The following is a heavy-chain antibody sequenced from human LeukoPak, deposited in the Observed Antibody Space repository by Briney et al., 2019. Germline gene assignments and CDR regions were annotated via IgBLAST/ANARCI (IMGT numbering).Heavy chain of an antibody. V-gene: IGHV3-53*01. CDR2: IYSSGST. CDR3: AKGDTYYDLLTCFDF. Sequence: SGGSLRLSCAASGFTVSSNYMSWVRQAPGKGLEWVSVIYSSGSTYYADSVKGRFTISRDNSKNTLYLQMNSLRDEDTAVYYCAKGDTYYDLLTCFDFWGPGTLVTVSS. D-gene: IGHD3-9*01. J-gene: IGHJ4*02. CDR1: GFTVSSNY.